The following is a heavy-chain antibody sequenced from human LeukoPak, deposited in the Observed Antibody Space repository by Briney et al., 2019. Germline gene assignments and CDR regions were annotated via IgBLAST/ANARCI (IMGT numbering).Heavy chain of an antibody. CDR1: GFTFSTYW. J-gene: IGHJ4*02. Sequence: GGSLRLSCEASGFTFSTYWMSWVRQAPGKGLEWVANIKEDGSDKNYVDSVRGRFTISRDNAKNSLYLQMNSLRVEDTAVYYCARDEWRAINYWGQGTLVTVS. D-gene: IGHD3-3*01. V-gene: IGHV3-7*01. CDR3: ARDEWRAINY. CDR2: IKEDGSDK.